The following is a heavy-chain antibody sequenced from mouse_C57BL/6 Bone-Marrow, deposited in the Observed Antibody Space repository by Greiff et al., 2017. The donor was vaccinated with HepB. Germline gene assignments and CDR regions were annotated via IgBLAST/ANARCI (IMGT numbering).Heavy chain of an antibody. D-gene: IGHD1-1*01. CDR3: ARYDYGSNDY. Sequence: VQLQQSGPELVKPGASVKISCKASGYTFTDYYMNWVKQSHGKSLEWIGDINPNNGGTSYNQKFKGKATLTVDKSSSTAYMELRSLTSEDSAVYYCARYDYGSNDYWGQGTTLTVSP. CDR1: GYTFTDYY. V-gene: IGHV1-26*01. CDR2: INPNNGGT. J-gene: IGHJ2*01.